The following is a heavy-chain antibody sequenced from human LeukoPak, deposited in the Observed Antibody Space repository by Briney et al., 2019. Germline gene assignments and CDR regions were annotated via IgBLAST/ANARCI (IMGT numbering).Heavy chain of an antibody. Sequence: GGSLRLSCAASGFAFSSYWMSWVRQAPGKGLEWVANIKQDGSGKYYVDSVKGRFTISRDNAKNSLYLQMNSLRAEDTAVYYCARAGEFYFDYWGQETLVTVSS. V-gene: IGHV3-7*01. CDR2: IKQDGSGK. CDR1: GFAFSSYW. D-gene: IGHD3-10*01. CDR3: ARAGEFYFDY. J-gene: IGHJ4*02.